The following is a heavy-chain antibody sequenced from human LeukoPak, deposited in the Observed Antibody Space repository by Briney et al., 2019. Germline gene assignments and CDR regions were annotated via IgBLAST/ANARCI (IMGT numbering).Heavy chain of an antibody. CDR1: GVSINSSSYY. J-gene: IGHJ4*01. Sequence: PSETVSLTGTVSGVSINSSSYYWRWIRQPPGKVLECIGSIYHSGSSYYNPSLKSRVNISVDTSKNQFSLKLGCVTVAATALNTVARNSSYYGNCDYSGAGTLVIASP. CDR2: IYHSGSS. CDR3: ARNSSYYGNCDY. D-gene: IGHD3-10*01. V-gene: IGHV4-39*01.